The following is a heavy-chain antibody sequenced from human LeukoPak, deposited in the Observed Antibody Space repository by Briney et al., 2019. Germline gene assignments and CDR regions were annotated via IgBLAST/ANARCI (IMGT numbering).Heavy chain of an antibody. V-gene: IGHV1-2*02. CDR1: GYTFTGYY. Sequence: ASVKVSCKASGYTFTGYYMHWVRQAPGRGLEWMGWINPNSGGTNYAQKFQGRVTMTRDTSISTAYMELSRLRSDDTAVYYCARRTMIVVVNDAFDIWGQGTMVTVSS. CDR2: INPNSGGT. J-gene: IGHJ3*02. CDR3: ARRTMIVVVNDAFDI. D-gene: IGHD3-22*01.